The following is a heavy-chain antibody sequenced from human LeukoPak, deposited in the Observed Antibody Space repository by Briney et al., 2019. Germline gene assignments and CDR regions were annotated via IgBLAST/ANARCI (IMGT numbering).Heavy chain of an antibody. V-gene: IGHV4-39*01. CDR1: GGSVTTSYY. CDR2: IYHSGDT. D-gene: IGHD6-13*01. CDR3: ARQGSSSWFNWFDP. Sequence: SETLSLTCTVSGGSVTTSYYWGWIRQPPGKRLEWIGSIYHSGDTYYNPSLNSRATISVDTSKNQFSLKLSSVTAADTAVYYCARQGSSSWFNWFDPWGQGTLVTVSS. J-gene: IGHJ5*02.